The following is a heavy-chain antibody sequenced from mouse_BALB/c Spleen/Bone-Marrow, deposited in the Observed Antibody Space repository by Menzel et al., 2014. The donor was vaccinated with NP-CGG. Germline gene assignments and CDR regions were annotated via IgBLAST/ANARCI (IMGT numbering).Heavy chain of an antibody. CDR2: IDPASGDT. J-gene: IGHJ1*01. D-gene: IGHD2-2*01. CDR3: ARVNPWYFDV. CDR1: GFNIKDTY. V-gene: IGHV14-3*02. Sequence: EVQLQQSGAELVKPGASVKLSCTASGFNIKDTYVHWVMQRPEQGLAWIGRIDPASGDTKFDPKFQGKATITADTSSNTAYLQVTSLTSEDTAVYYCARVNPWYFDVWRAGTTVTVSS.